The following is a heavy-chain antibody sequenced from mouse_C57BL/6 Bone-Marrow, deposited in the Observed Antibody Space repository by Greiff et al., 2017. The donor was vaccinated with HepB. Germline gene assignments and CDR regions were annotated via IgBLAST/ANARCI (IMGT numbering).Heavy chain of an antibody. CDR3: AMPHPDSSGYGFAY. Sequence: VQLQQPGAELVKPGASVKVSCKASGYTFTSYWMHWVKQRPGQGLEWIGRIHPSDSDTNYNQKFKGKATLTVDKSSSPAYMQLSSLTSEDSAVYYCAMPHPDSSGYGFAYWGQGTLVTVSA. J-gene: IGHJ3*01. V-gene: IGHV1-74*01. CDR1: GYTFTSYW. CDR2: IHPSDSDT. D-gene: IGHD3-2*02.